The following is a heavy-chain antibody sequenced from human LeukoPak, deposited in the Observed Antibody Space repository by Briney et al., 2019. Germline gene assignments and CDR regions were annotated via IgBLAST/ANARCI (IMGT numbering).Heavy chain of an antibody. V-gene: IGHV1-8*03. Sequence: ASVKVSCKASGYTFPSYDINWVRQATGQGLEWMGWMNPNSGNTGYAQKFQGRVTITRNTSISTAYMELSSLRSEDTAVYYCARGRAQLIWFGELLYTRGSYYYYMDVWGKGTTVTVSS. J-gene: IGHJ6*03. D-gene: IGHD3-10*01. CDR1: GYTFPSYD. CDR3: ARGRAQLIWFGELLYTRGSYYYYMDV. CDR2: MNPNSGNT.